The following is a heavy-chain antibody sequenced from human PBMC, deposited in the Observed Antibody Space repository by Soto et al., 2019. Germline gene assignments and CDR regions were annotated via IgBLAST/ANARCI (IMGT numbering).Heavy chain of an antibody. CDR3: ATQLGYCSSTSCPLRNLRSYWYFDL. V-gene: IGHV1-58*01. J-gene: IGHJ2*01. CDR1: GFTFTSSA. Sequence: QMQLVQSGPEVKKPGTSVKVSCKASGFTFTSSAVQWVRQARGQRLEWIGWIVVGSGNTNYAQKFQERVTITRDMSTSTAYMELSSLRSEDTAVYYCATQLGYCSSTSCPLRNLRSYWYFDLWGRGTLVTVSS. D-gene: IGHD2-2*01. CDR2: IVVGSGNT.